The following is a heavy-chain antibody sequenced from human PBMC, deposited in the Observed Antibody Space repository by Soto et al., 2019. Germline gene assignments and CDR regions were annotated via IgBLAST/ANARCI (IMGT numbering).Heavy chain of an antibody. CDR1: GYTFTSYG. V-gene: IGHV1-18*01. D-gene: IGHD6-19*01. J-gene: IGHJ6*02. CDR3: ASHEWLAYYYYGMDV. CDR2: ISAYNGNT. Sequence: QVQLVQSGAEVKKPGASVKVSCKASGYTFTSYGISWVRQAPGQGLEWMGWISAYNGNTNYAQKLQGRVTMTTDTSXXTAYMELRSLRSDDTAVYYCASHEWLAYYYYGMDVWGQGTTVTVSS.